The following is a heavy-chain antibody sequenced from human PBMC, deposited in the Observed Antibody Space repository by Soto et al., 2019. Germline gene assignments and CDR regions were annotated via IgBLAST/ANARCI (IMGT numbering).Heavy chain of an antibody. J-gene: IGHJ6*02. D-gene: IGHD6-13*01. CDR3: AKVTKRAAAGRYEYYKYGMDV. V-gene: IGHV3-23*01. CDR1: GLAFTTYA. Sequence: EVQLLESGGALEHPGGSRGLPCEAAGLAFTTYAMTWVPQAPGKALEGASVFGGSGGGSYYAPSVKGRFTISRDDSKNTLFLQMNGLRAEDTAVYYCAKVTKRAAAGRYEYYKYGMDVWGQGTTVTVSS. CDR2: FGGSGGGS.